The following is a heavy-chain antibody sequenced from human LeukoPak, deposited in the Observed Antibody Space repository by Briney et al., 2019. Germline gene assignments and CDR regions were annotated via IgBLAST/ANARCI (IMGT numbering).Heavy chain of an antibody. V-gene: IGHV3-7*04. D-gene: IGHD5-24*01. CDR2: IKQDGSEK. CDR3: ARGNGYNYPYYYYYMDV. J-gene: IGHJ6*03. Sequence: PGRSLRLSCAASGFTFGSYGMHWVRQAPGKGLEWVANIKQDGSEKYYVDSVKGRFTISRDNAKNSLYLQMNSLRAEDTAVYYCARGNGYNYPYYYYYMDVWGKGTTVTVSS. CDR1: GFTFGSYG.